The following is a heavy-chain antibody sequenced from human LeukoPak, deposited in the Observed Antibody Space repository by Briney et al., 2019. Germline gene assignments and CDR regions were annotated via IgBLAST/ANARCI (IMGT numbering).Heavy chain of an antibody. Sequence: GGSLRLSCAASGFTFDSFSINWVRQAPGKGLEWVSAISGSGGSTYYADSVKGRFTISRDNSKNTLYLQMNSLRAEDTAVYYCAKGILYYDSSGYSLDYWGQGTLVTVSS. J-gene: IGHJ4*02. CDR1: GFTFDSFS. CDR3: AKGILYYDSSGYSLDY. D-gene: IGHD3-22*01. V-gene: IGHV3-23*01. CDR2: ISGSGGST.